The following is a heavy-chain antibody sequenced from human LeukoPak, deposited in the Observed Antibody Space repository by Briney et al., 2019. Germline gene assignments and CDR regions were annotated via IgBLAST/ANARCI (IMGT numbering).Heavy chain of an antibody. D-gene: IGHD4-17*01. CDR2: ISGSGGSI. V-gene: IGHV3-23*01. Sequence: GGSPRLSCAASGFTFSTYAMSWVRQAPGKGLEWVSAISGSGGSIYYADSVKGRFTISRDNSKNTLYLQMNSLRAEDTAVYYCAKGYDYGQTNFDYWGQGTLVTVSS. J-gene: IGHJ4*02. CDR1: GFTFSTYA. CDR3: AKGYDYGQTNFDY.